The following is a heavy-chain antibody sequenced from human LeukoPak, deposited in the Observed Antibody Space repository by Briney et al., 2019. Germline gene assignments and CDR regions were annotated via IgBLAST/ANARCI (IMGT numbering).Heavy chain of an antibody. D-gene: IGHD3-22*01. Sequence: GGSLRLSCVTSGSTFSDTWMSWVRQAPGKGLEWVGRIKRKVDDETENYAAPVRGRFTVSRDDSKNTVYLKMDSLRTEDTAVYYCTADTFESSRYSHDYWGQGTLVTVSS. V-gene: IGHV3-15*01. J-gene: IGHJ4*02. CDR1: GSTFSDTW. CDR3: TADTFESSRYSHDY. CDR2: IKRKVDDETE.